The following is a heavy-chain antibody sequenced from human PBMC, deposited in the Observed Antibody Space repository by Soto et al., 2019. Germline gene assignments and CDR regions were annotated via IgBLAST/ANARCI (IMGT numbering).Heavy chain of an antibody. J-gene: IGHJ3*02. Sequence: QVQLQESGPGLVKPSETLSLTCTVSGGSISSYYWSWIRQPPGKGLEWIGYIYYSGSTNYNPSLTRRVTITVDTSKNQFSPKLSSVTAADTAVYYCARGLDDYGDYADAFDIWGQGTTVTVSS. D-gene: IGHD4-17*01. CDR2: IYYSGST. V-gene: IGHV4-59*01. CDR3: ARGLDDYGDYADAFDI. CDR1: GGSISSYY.